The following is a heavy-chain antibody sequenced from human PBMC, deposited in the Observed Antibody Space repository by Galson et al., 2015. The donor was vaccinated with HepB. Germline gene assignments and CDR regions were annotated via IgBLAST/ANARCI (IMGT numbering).Heavy chain of an antibody. CDR1: GFTFTSSA. D-gene: IGHD4-17*01. Sequence: SVKVSCKASGFTFTSSAMQWVRQARGQRLEWIGWIVVGSGNTNYAQKFQERVTITRDMSTSTAYMELSSLRSEDTAVYYCAAVRNYGELLHRQGAFDIWGQGTMVTVSS. CDR2: IVVGSGNT. CDR3: AAVRNYGELLHRQGAFDI. V-gene: IGHV1-58*02. J-gene: IGHJ3*02.